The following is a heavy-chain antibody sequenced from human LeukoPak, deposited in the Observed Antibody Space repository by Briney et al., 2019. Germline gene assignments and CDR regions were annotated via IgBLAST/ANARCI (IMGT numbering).Heavy chain of an antibody. D-gene: IGHD4-17*01. CDR1: GFTFSSYG. CDR2: ISYDGSNK. V-gene: IGHV3-30*03. CDR3: ARDYGDYYYYGMDV. J-gene: IGHJ6*02. Sequence: GGSLRLSCAASGFTFSSYGMHWVRQAPGKGLEWVAVISYDGSNKYYADSVKGRFTISRDNSKNTLYLQMNSLRAEDTAVYYCARDYGDYYYYGMDVWGQGTTVTVSS.